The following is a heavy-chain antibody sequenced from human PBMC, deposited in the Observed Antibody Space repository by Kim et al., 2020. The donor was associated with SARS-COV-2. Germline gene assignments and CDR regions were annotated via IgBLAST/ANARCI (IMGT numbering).Heavy chain of an antibody. V-gene: IGHV3-11*06. J-gene: IGHJ4*02. D-gene: IGHD4-17*01. CDR1: EFTFSDYY. CDR3: ARDTSTTLTTYHFDN. Sequence: GGSLRLSCAASEFTFSDYYMNWIRQAPGRGLEWVAYISSSSSYIHYADSVKGRFTISRDNAKNSLYLQMNSLRVEDTAVYYCARDTSTTLTTYHFDNWGQGTLVTVSS. CDR2: ISSSSSYI.